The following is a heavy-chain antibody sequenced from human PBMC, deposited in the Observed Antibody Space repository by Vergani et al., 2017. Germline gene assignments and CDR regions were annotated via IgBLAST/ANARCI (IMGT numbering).Heavy chain of an antibody. CDR3: ARDGAGYYDYVWGSYRMLDN. Sequence: QVQLVQSGAEVKKPGASVKVSCKASNYTFTSYGISWVRQAPGQGLEWMGWISAYNGNTNYAQKLQGRVTMTTDTSTRTAYMDLRRLTSDDTAVYYCARDGAGYYDYVWGSYRMLDNWGQGTLVTVSS. CDR1: NYTFTSYG. D-gene: IGHD3-16*02. V-gene: IGHV1-18*04. CDR2: ISAYNGNT. J-gene: IGHJ4*02.